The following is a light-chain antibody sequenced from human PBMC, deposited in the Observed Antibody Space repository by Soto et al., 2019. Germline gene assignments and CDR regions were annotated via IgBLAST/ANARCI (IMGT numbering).Light chain of an antibody. CDR2: DDS. CDR1: NIGSKS. CDR3: QVWDSSSDHAVV. J-gene: IGLJ2*01. V-gene: IGLV3-21*02. Sequence: SYELTQPPSVSVAPGQTARITCGGNNIGSKSVHWYQQKPGQAPMLVVYDDSDRPSGIPERFSGSNSGNTATLTISRVEAGDEADYYCQVWDSSSDHAVVFGGGTKVTVL.